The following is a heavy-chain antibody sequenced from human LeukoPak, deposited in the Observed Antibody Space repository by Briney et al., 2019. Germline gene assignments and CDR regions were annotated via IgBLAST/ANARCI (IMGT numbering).Heavy chain of an antibody. V-gene: IGHV3-48*01. J-gene: IGHJ4*02. Sequence: PGGSLRLSCAASGVTFSRYSMHWVRQAPGKGVDWGLYISRTSSSITYADSVKGRFTISRDDAKNLVYLHMHSLRADDTAVYYCARDQGGEGTDYWSQGTLVTVSS. CDR3: ARDQGGEGTDY. CDR2: ISRTSSSI. CDR1: GVTFSRYS. D-gene: IGHD3-16*01.